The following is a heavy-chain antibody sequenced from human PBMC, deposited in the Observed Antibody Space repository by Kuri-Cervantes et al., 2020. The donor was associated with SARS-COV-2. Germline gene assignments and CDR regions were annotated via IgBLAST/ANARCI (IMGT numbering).Heavy chain of an antibody. CDR2: ISDDGSNK. CDR3: ARGRVWELLCAFDF. D-gene: IGHD1-26*01. CDR1: GFTFSNYA. Sequence: GGSLRLSCAVSGFTFSNYAMHWVRQAPGKGLEWVAVISDDGSNKYYADSVKGRFTISRDNSKNTLYLQMNSLRAEDTAVYYCARGRVWELLCAFDFWGQGTLVTVSS. J-gene: IGHJ3*01. V-gene: IGHV3-30-3*01.